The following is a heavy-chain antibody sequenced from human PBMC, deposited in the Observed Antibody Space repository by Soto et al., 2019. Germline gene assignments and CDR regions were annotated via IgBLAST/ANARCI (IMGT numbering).Heavy chain of an antibody. J-gene: IGHJ4*02. D-gene: IGHD6-13*01. CDR3: AREGDITAAFDY. Sequence: EVQVLESGGVLVQPGGSLRLSCVAPGLIFSNYAMSWVRQAPGKGLEWVSGISGSGGSPHYADSAKGRFTISRDNSKKTLCLQMNTLRAEDTAVYYCAREGDITAAFDYWGQGTLVTVSS. CDR2: ISGSGGSP. V-gene: IGHV3-23*01. CDR1: GLIFSNYA.